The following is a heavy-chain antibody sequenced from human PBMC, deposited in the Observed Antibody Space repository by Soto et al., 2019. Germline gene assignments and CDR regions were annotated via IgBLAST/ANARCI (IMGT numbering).Heavy chain of an antibody. D-gene: IGHD2-8*01. Sequence: EVQLLESGGGLVQPGGSLRLSCAASGLTFSGYGMSWVRQAPGTGLEWVSAISGSGSTTYYADSVKGRFTISRDNSKNILFLQMNSLRAEDTAVYYCVTHSRILNSSPPRLDYWGQGTLVTVSS. V-gene: IGHV3-23*01. CDR3: VTHSRILNSSPPRLDY. CDR1: GLTFSGYG. CDR2: ISGSGSTT. J-gene: IGHJ4*02.